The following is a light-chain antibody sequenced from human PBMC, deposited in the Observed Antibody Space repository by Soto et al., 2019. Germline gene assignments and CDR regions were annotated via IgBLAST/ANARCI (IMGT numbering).Light chain of an antibody. CDR1: QGIRND. Sequence: IQITKSPSSLSASVGDRVTITCRASQGIRNDLGWYQQIPGKAPKLLIYAASSLQSGVPSRFSDSGSGTDVTLTISSLQPEDFATYYCLQDYNCPRTFGQGTKVEIK. J-gene: IGKJ1*01. V-gene: IGKV1-6*01. CDR3: LQDYNCPRT. CDR2: AAS.